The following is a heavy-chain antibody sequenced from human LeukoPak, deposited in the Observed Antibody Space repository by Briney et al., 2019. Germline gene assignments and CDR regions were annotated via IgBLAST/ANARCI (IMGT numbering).Heavy chain of an antibody. J-gene: IGHJ4*02. Sequence: SETLSLTCAVYGGSFSGYYWSWIRQPPGKGLEWIGEINHSGSTNYNPSLKSRVTISVDTSKNQFSLKLSSVTAADTAVYYCARARASSLEKSFDYWGQGTLVTVSS. CDR2: INHSGST. D-gene: IGHD1-1*01. CDR1: GGSFSGYY. V-gene: IGHV4-34*01. CDR3: ARARASSLEKSFDY.